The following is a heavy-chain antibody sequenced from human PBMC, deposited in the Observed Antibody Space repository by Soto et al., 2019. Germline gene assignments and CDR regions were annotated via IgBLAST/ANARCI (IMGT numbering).Heavy chain of an antibody. CDR2: ISGSGGST. CDR3: AKHYCGSGTTCFDAFDF. CDR1: GFTFSSYA. D-gene: IGHD2-21*01. Sequence: GGSLRLSCSASGFTFSSYAMHWVRQAPGKGLQWVSAISGSGGSTYYPASVQGRFSISRDNSNNTLFLQMSGLRADDTAVYYCAKHYCGSGTTCFDAFDFWGQGTMVTVSS. V-gene: IGHV3-23*01. J-gene: IGHJ3*01.